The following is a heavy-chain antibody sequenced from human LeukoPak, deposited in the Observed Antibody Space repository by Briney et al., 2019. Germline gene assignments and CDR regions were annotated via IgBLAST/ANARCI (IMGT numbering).Heavy chain of an antibody. J-gene: IGHJ3*02. Sequence: GGSLRLSCAASGFTFSSYAMHWVRQAPGKGLEWVALISYDGSNKYYADSVKGRFTISRDNPKNTLYLQMNNLRAEDTAVYYCARGAYYYDSSGEGGAFDIWGQGTMVTVSS. CDR3: ARGAYYYDSSGEGGAFDI. CDR2: ISYDGSNK. V-gene: IGHV3-30-3*01. CDR1: GFTFSSYA. D-gene: IGHD3-22*01.